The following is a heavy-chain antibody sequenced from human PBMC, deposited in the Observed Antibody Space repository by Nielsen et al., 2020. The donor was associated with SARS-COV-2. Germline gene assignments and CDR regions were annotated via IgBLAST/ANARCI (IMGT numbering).Heavy chain of an antibody. CDR3: AKAPNPLAAAGYYYFDY. CDR1: GFTFDDYA. CDR2: ISWNSGSI. D-gene: IGHD6-13*01. V-gene: IGHV3-9*01. Sequence: GGSLRLSCAASGFTFDDYAMHWVRQAPGKGLEWVSGISWNSGSIGYADSVKGRFTISRDNAKNSLYLQMNSLRAEDTALYYCAKAPNPLAAAGYYYFDYWGRGTLVTVSS. J-gene: IGHJ4*02.